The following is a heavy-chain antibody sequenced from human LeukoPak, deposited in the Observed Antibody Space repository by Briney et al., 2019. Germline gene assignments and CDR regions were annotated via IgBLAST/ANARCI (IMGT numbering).Heavy chain of an antibody. J-gene: IGHJ4*02. CDR3: ARDMFPDTTMDPFDY. Sequence: GGSLRLSCAASGFTFNSYSMNWVRQAPGKGLEGISYISSSSSTIYYADSVKGRFTISRDNAKSSLYLQMNSLRAEDTAVYYCARDMFPDTTMDPFDYWGQGTLVTVSS. D-gene: IGHD5-18*01. CDR1: GFTFNSYS. CDR2: ISSSSSTI. V-gene: IGHV3-48*04.